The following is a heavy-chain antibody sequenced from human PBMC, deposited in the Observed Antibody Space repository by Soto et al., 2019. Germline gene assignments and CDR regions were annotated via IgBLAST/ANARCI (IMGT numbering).Heavy chain of an antibody. J-gene: IGHJ4*02. V-gene: IGHV4-30-2*01. Sequence: SETLSLTCAVSGGSISSGGYSWSWVRQPPGKGLEWIGYIYHSGSTYYNPSLKSRVTMSVDTSKNQFSLKLSSVTAADTAVYYCASSQRGSYFDYWGQGTLVTVSS. D-gene: IGHD5-12*01. CDR1: GGSISSGGYS. CDR2: IYHSGST. CDR3: ASSQRGSYFDY.